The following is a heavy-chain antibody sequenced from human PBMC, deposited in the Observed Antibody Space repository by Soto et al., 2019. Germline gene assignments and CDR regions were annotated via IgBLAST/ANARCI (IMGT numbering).Heavy chain of an antibody. CDR2: IIPIFGTA. Sequence: GASVKVSCKASGGTFSSYAISWVRQAPGQGLEWMGGIIPIFGTANYAQKFQGRVTITADESTGTAYMELSSLRSEDTAVYYCAREDSSGWYGFDYWGQGTLVTVSS. CDR1: GGTFSSYA. D-gene: IGHD6-19*01. CDR3: AREDSSGWYGFDY. J-gene: IGHJ4*02. V-gene: IGHV1-69*13.